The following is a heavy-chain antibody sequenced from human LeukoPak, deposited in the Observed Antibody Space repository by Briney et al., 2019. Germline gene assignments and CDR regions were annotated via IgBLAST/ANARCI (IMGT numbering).Heavy chain of an antibody. V-gene: IGHV3-23*01. CDR1: GFTFSSYA. J-gene: IGHJ6*03. Sequence: GGSLRLSCAASGFTFSSYAMSWVRQAPGKGLEWVSAISGSGGSTYYADSVKGRFTISRDNSQNTLYLQMNSLRPEDTAVYYCAKDRDIVTASYMDVWGKGTTVTISS. CDR3: AKDRDIVTASYMDV. D-gene: IGHD5-12*01. CDR2: ISGSGGST.